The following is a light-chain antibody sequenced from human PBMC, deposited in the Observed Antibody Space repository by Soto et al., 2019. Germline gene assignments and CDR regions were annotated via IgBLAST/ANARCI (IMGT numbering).Light chain of an antibody. CDR3: QQYNNWPPWT. CDR1: QSVSTN. Sequence: EIVLTQSPATLSVSSGERATLSCRASQSVSTNLAWYQHKPGQAPRLLIYDASTRATGIPARFSGSGSGTEFTLTISSLQSEDFAVYYCQQYNNWPPWTFGQGTKVEIK. CDR2: DAS. J-gene: IGKJ1*01. V-gene: IGKV3-15*01.